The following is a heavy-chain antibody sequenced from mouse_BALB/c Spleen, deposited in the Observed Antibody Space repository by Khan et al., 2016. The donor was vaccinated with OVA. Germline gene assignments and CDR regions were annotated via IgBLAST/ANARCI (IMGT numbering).Heavy chain of an antibody. Sequence: QVQLKQSGPGLVAPSQSLSITCTVSGFSLTSYGVSWVRQPPGKGLEWLGVIWGDGNTTYHSALISRLSISKDNSKSQVFLKLNSLQTDDAATDNCANFDYSYYAMDYWGQGTSVTVSA. V-gene: IGHV2-3*01. D-gene: IGHD2-4*01. CDR3: ANFDYSYYAMDY. J-gene: IGHJ4*01. CDR1: GFSLTSYG. CDR2: IWGDGNT.